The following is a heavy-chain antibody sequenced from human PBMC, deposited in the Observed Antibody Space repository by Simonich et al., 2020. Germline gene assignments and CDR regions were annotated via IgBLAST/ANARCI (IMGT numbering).Heavy chain of an antibody. J-gene: IGHJ3*02. CDR1: GGSISSSSYY. V-gene: IGHV4-39*01. CDR3: ARHAGFAFDI. CDR2: IYYSERT. Sequence: QLQLQESGPGLVKPSATLSLTCTGSGGSISSSSYYWGWIRKPPGKGLEWIGSIYYSERTYYNPSLKSRVTISVYTSKNQFSLKLSSVTAADTAVYYCARHAGFAFDIWGQGTMVTVSS. D-gene: IGHD6-13*01.